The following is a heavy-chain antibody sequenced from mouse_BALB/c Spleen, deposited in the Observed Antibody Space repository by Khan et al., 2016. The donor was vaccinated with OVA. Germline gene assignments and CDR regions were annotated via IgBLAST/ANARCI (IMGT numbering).Heavy chain of an antibody. CDR3: ARQPYYHYNIMDY. CDR2: IWSGGST. D-gene: IGHD2-10*01. J-gene: IGHJ4*01. Sequence: QVQLQQSGPGLAAPSQSLSITCTISGFSLTSYGVHWVRQPPGKGLEWLAVIWSGGSTNYNSTLKSRLTITKDNSQSQVFLKMSSLQTDDTAIYFCARQPYYHYNIMDYWGQGTSVTVSS. CDR1: GFSLTSYG. V-gene: IGHV2-6-1*01.